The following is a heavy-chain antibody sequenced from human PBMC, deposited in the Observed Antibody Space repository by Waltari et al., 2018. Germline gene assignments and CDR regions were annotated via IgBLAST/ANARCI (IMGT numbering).Heavy chain of an antibody. CDR1: GYSFTSYW. Sequence: EVQLVQSGAEAKKPGESLKISCKGSGYSFTSYWIGWVRQMPGKGLGWMGIIYPGDSDTRYSPSFQGQVTISADKSISTAYLQWSSLKASDTAMYYCARQRITMVQGAGYYYYMDVWGKGTTVTVSS. CDR2: IYPGDSDT. V-gene: IGHV5-51*01. CDR3: ARQRITMVQGAGYYYYMDV. D-gene: IGHD3-10*01. J-gene: IGHJ6*03.